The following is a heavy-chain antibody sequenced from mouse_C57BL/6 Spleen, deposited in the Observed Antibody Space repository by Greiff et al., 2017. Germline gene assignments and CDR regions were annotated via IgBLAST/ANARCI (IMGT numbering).Heavy chain of an antibody. CDR1: GYTFTSYW. CDR3: ARRGLGILLYAMDY. V-gene: IGHV1-50*01. CDR2: IDPSDSYT. Sequence: QVQLQQPGAELVKPGASVKLSCKASGYTFTSYWMQWVKQRPGQGLEWIGEIDPSDSYTNYNQKFKGKATLTVDTSSSTAYMQLSSLTSEDSAVYFCARRGLGILLYAMDYWGQGTSVTVSS. D-gene: IGHD4-1*01. J-gene: IGHJ4*01.